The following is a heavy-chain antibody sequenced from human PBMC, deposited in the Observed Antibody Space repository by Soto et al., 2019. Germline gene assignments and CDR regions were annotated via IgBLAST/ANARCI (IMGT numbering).Heavy chain of an antibody. V-gene: IGHV5-51*01. D-gene: IGHD6-13*01. J-gene: IGHJ6*02. Sequence: GESRKISCKGSGYSFTSYWIGWVRQMPGKGLEWMGIIYPGDSDTRYSPSFQGQVTISADKSISTAYLQWSSLKASDTAMYYCARLDSSSWHDYYYGMDVWGQGTTVTVSS. CDR2: IYPGDSDT. CDR3: ARLDSSSWHDYYYGMDV. CDR1: GYSFTSYW.